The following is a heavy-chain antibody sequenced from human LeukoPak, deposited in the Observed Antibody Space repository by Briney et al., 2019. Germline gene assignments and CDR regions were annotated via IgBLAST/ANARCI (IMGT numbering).Heavy chain of an antibody. Sequence: QSGGSLRLSRAASGFTFDDYAMHWVRQAPGKGLEWVSGISWNSGSIGYADSVKGRFTISRDNAKNSLYLQMNSLRAEDTALYYCAKEYCSGGSCYLDYWGQGTLVTVSS. D-gene: IGHD2-15*01. CDR1: GFTFDDYA. J-gene: IGHJ4*02. V-gene: IGHV3-9*01. CDR3: AKEYCSGGSCYLDY. CDR2: ISWNSGSI.